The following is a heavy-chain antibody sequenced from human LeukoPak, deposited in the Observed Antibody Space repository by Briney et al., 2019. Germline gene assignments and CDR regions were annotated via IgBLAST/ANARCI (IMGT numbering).Heavy chain of an antibody. CDR2: ISSSSSYI. J-gene: IGHJ4*02. D-gene: IGHD3-22*01. CDR1: GFTFSSYA. V-gene: IGHV3-21*01. CDR3: ARVDSSGYYSIDY. Sequence: PGGSLRLSCAASGFTFSSYAMNWVRQAPGKGLEWVSSISSSSSYIYYADSVKGRFTISRDNAKNSLYLQMNSLRAEDTAVYYCARVDSSGYYSIDYWGQGTLVTVSS.